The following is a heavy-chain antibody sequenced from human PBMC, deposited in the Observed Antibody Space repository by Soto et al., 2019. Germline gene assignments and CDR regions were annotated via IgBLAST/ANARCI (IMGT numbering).Heavy chain of an antibody. V-gene: IGHV1-18*01. D-gene: IGHD5-18*01. CDR1: GYTFTSYG. J-gene: IGHJ4*02. CDR2: ISAYNGNT. CDR3: AGVGGLEGYTAMGNDY. Sequence: QVQLVQSGAEVKKPGASVKVSCKASGYTFTSYGISWVRQAPGQGLEWMGWISAYNGNTNYAQKLQGRVTMTTDTATSGVYMGLRSLRSDDTAVYYCAGVGGLEGYTAMGNDYWGQGTLVTVSS.